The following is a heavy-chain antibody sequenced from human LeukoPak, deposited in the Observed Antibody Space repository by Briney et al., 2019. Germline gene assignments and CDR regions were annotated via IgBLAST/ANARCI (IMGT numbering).Heavy chain of an antibody. J-gene: IGHJ6*03. V-gene: IGHV4-34*01. D-gene: IGHD3-16*01. CDR1: GGSFSGSY. CDR2: INQSGSA. Sequence: PSETLSLTCGVDGGSFSGSYWTWIRQPPGKGPEWIGEINQSGSANYSPSLKSRVTISRDTSRNRFSLRLSSVTAADTAIYYCARVVIYGGDYYMDVWGKGTTVTVSS. CDR3: ARVVIYGGDYYMDV.